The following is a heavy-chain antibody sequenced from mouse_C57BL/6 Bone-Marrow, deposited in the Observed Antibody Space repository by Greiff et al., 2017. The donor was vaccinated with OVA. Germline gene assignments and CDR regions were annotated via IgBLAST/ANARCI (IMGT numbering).Heavy chain of an antibody. V-gene: IGHV2-9*01. D-gene: IGHD2-1*01. CDR1: GFSLTSYG. CDR3: AKSVNYVNWYFDV. J-gene: IGHJ1*03. CDR2: IGGGGST. Sequence: VQRVESGPGLVAPSQSLSITCTVSGFSLTSYGVDWVRQPPGTGLEWLGVIGGGGSTNYNSALMSSQSNSTDNSKSQVVLKMNSLQTDDTAMYYCAKSVNYVNWYFDVWGTGTTVTVSS.